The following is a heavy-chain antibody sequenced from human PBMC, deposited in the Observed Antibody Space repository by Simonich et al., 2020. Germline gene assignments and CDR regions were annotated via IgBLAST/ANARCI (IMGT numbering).Heavy chain of an antibody. V-gene: IGHV3-30*07. CDR2: ISYDGRNK. J-gene: IGHJ3*02. CDR3: AREDLTGDAFYI. CDR1: GFTFSSYA. D-gene: IGHD7-27*01. Sequence: HVQLVESGGGVVQPGRSLRLSCAASGFTFSSYAMHWVRQAQGNGLWWGEVISYDGRNKYYADAVKVRFTISRDNSKNTLYLQMNSLRAEDTAVYYCAREDLTGDAFYIWGQGTMVTVSS.